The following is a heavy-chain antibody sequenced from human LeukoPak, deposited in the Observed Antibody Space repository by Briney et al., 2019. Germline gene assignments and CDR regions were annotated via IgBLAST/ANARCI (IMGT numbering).Heavy chain of an antibody. V-gene: IGHV3-21*01. Sequence: GGSLRLSCAASGFTFSSYSMNWVRQAPGKGLEWVSSISSSSSYIYYADSVKGRFTISRDNAKNSLYLQVNSLRAEDTAVYYCARRYCSSTSCFGSYYMDVWGKGTTVTVSS. CDR3: ARRYCSSTSCFGSYYMDV. CDR1: GFTFSSYS. CDR2: ISSSSSYI. D-gene: IGHD2-2*01. J-gene: IGHJ6*03.